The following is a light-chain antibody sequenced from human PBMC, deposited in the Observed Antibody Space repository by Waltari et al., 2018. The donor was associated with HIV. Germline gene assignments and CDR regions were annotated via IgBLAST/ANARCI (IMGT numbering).Light chain of an antibody. CDR2: GNS. CDR1: SSTIRAGYD. J-gene: IGLJ1*01. CDR3: QSYDSSLSAFYV. Sequence: QSVLTQPPSVSGAPGQRVTISCTGSSSTIRAGYDVHWYQQLPGTAPKLLIYGNSNRPSGVPDRFSGSKSGTSASLAITGLQAEDEADYYCQSYDSSLSAFYVFGTGTKVTVL. V-gene: IGLV1-40*01.